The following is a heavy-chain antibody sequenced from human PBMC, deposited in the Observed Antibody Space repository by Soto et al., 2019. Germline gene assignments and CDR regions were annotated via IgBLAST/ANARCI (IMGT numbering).Heavy chain of an antibody. CDR2: ISYDGSNK. CDR3: ARGRIQYYYGSGSYYKDNWFDP. V-gene: IGHV3-30-3*01. CDR1: GFTFSSYA. Sequence: QVQLVESGGGVVQPGRSLRLSCAASGFTFSSYAMHWVRQAPGKGLEWVAVISYDGSNKYYADSVKGRFTISRDNSKNTLYXQMNSLXXXDXXVYYCARGRIQYYYGSGSYYKDNWFDPWGQGTLVTVSS. D-gene: IGHD3-10*01. J-gene: IGHJ5*02.